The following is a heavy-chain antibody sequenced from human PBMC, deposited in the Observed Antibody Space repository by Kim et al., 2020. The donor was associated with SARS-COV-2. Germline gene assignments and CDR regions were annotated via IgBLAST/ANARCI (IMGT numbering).Heavy chain of an antibody. V-gene: IGHV3-30*18. D-gene: IGHD3-22*01. CDR1: GFTFSSYG. J-gene: IGHJ6*02. CDR2: ISYDGSNK. Sequence: GGSLRLSCAASGFTFSSYGMHWVRQAPGKGLEWVAVISYDGSNKYYADSVKGRFTISRDNSKNTLYLQMNSLRAEDTAVYYCAKDFCGSSGYYPYYGMDVWGQGTTVTVSS. CDR3: AKDFCGSSGYYPYYGMDV.